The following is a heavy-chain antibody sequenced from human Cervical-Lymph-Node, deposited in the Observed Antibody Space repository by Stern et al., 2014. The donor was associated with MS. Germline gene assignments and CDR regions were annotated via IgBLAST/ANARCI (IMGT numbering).Heavy chain of an antibody. CDR1: SGSINSGAYY. J-gene: IGHJ4*02. V-gene: IGHV4-31*03. Sequence: VQLVESGPSLVKPSQTLSLTCTVSSGSINSGAYYWTWLRQHPGKGLEWIGYIFRNGITSYNPSLKSRADISRDTSKNQFSLTLTSVTAADTAVYYCARDYGGNSGALDYWGQGTLVTVSS. CDR3: ARDYGGNSGALDY. CDR2: IFRNGIT. D-gene: IGHD4-23*01.